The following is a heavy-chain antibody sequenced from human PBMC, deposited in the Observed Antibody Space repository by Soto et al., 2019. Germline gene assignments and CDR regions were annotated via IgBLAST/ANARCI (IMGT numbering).Heavy chain of an antibody. CDR2: IYYSGST. CDR3: ARGGGSSISRRYYYYYIDV. V-gene: IGHV4-59*01. D-gene: IGHD2-2*01. CDR1: GGSISSYY. J-gene: IGHJ6*03. Sequence: PSETLSLTCTVSGGSISSYYWSWIRQPPGKGLEWIGYIYYSGSTNYNPSLKSRVTISVDTSKNQFSLELTSVTAADTAVYYCARGGGSSISRRYYYYYIDVWGKGTTVTVSS.